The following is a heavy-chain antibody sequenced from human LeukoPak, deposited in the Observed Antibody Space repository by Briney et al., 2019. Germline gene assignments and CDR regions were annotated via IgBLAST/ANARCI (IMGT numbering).Heavy chain of an antibody. Sequence: GGSLRLSCAASGFTFSSYWMSWVRQAPEKGLEWVSAISGSGGATYYADSVKGRFTISRDNSKNTLYLQMNSLRVEDTAVYYCAKSGYCSSTSCPFDYCGQGTLVTVSS. CDR3: AKSGYCSSTSCPFDY. J-gene: IGHJ4*02. D-gene: IGHD2-2*01. CDR1: GFTFSSYW. V-gene: IGHV3-23*01. CDR2: ISGSGGAT.